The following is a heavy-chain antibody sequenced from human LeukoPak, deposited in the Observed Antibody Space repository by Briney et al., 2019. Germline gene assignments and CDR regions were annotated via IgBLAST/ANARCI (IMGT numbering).Heavy chain of an antibody. J-gene: IGHJ4*02. CDR2: ISSSSSYK. Sequence: PGGSLRLSCAASGFTFSSYWMSWVRQAPGKGLEWVSSISSSSSYKYYADSVKGRFTISRDDAKNSLYLQMNSLRAEDTAVYNCARENDYGEYAGYFDYWGQGTLVTVSS. CDR3: ARENDYGEYAGYFDY. V-gene: IGHV3-21*01. D-gene: IGHD4-17*01. CDR1: GFTFSSYW.